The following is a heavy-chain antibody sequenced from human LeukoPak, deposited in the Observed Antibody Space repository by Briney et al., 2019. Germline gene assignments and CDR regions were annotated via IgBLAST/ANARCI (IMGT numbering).Heavy chain of an antibody. D-gene: IGHD3-22*01. Sequence: GGSLRLSCAASGFTFNTYSMNWVRRAPGRGLEWVSYIGGSSGTTYYAASVKGRFTISRDNAKKTLYLEMNSLRVEDTAIYYCAKDHVGIAMIVMVLDSWGQGTLVTVSS. J-gene: IGHJ4*02. CDR1: GFTFNTYS. CDR3: AKDHVGIAMIVMVLDS. V-gene: IGHV3-48*04. CDR2: IGGSSGTT.